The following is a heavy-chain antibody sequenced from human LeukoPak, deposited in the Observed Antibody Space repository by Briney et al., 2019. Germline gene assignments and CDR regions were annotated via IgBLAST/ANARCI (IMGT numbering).Heavy chain of an antibody. V-gene: IGHV1-2*06. Sequence: ASVKVSSKASGYTFTGYYMHWVRQAPGQGLEWMGRINPNSGGTNYAQKFQGRVTMTRDTSISTAYMELSRLRSDDTAVYYCARRLTMVRGVTFDYWGQGTLVTVSS. J-gene: IGHJ4*02. D-gene: IGHD3-10*01. CDR1: GYTFTGYY. CDR2: INPNSGGT. CDR3: ARRLTMVRGVTFDY.